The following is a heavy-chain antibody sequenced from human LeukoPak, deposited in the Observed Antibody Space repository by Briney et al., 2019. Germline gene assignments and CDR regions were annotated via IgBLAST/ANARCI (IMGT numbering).Heavy chain of an antibody. CDR1: GFTFSRYW. Sequence: GGSLRLSCAASGFTFSRYWMSWVRQAPGKGLEWVANIKQDGSEKYCVDSVKGRFTISRDNAKNSVYLQMNSLRAEDTAVYYCARDPHVWGKGTTVTVSS. CDR2: IKQDGSEK. J-gene: IGHJ6*04. CDR3: ARDPHV. V-gene: IGHV3-7*01.